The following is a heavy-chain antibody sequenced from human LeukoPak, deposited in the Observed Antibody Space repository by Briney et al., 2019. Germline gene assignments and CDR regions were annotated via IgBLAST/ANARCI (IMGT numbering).Heavy chain of an antibody. CDR3: ARLPGYSSSPFDY. CDR1: GGSISSSNYY. CDR2: IHHSGST. J-gene: IGHJ4*02. Sequence: SETLSLTCTVSGGSISSSNYYWGWIRQPPGKGLEWIGEIHHSGSTYYNPSLKSRITMSVDTSKNQFYLKLSSVTAADTAVYYCARLPGYSSSPFDYWGQGTLVTVSS. V-gene: IGHV4-39*07. D-gene: IGHD6-13*01.